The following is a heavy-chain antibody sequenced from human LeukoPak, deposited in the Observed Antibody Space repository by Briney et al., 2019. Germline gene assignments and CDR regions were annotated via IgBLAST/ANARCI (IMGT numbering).Heavy chain of an antibody. Sequence: GGSLRLSCAASGFTFNSYWIHWVRQAPGKGLVWVSLINSDESITTYADSVKGRFTISRDNAKNTLYLQMNSLRPEDTAVYYCARDLGYSIDYWGQGTLVTVSS. CDR1: GFTFNSYW. V-gene: IGHV3-74*03. CDR2: INSDESIT. J-gene: IGHJ4*02. CDR3: ARDLGYSIDY. D-gene: IGHD5-18*01.